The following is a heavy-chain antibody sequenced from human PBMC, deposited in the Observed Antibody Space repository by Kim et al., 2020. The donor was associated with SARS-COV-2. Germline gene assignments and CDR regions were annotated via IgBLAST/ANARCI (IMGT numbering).Heavy chain of an antibody. CDR1: GDSVSSNSAA. J-gene: IGHJ3*02. D-gene: IGHD2-8*01. Sequence: SQTLSLTCAISGDSVSSNSAAWNWIRQSPSRGLEWLGRTYYRSKWYNDYAVSVKSRITINPDTSKNQFSLQLNSVTPEDTAVYYCARDGGGYLLMVYAKLFAFDIWGQGTMVTVSS. CDR3: ARDGGGYLLMVYAKLFAFDI. V-gene: IGHV6-1*01. CDR2: TYYRSKWYN.